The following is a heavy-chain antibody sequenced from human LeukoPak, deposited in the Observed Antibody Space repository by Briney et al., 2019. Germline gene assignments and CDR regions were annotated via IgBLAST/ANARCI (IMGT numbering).Heavy chain of an antibody. Sequence: GESLKISCKGSGYSFTSYWIGWVRQMPGKGLEWMGIIYPGDSDTRYSPSFQGQVTISADKSISTAYPQWSSLKASDTAMYYCARPALYCSSTSCYPHPPDYWGQGTLVTVSS. J-gene: IGHJ4*02. D-gene: IGHD2-2*01. CDR2: IYPGDSDT. V-gene: IGHV5-51*01. CDR3: ARPALYCSSTSCYPHPPDY. CDR1: GYSFTSYW.